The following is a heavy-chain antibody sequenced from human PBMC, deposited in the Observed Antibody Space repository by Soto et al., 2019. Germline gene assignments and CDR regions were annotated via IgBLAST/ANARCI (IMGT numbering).Heavy chain of an antibody. J-gene: IGHJ6*02. CDR2: IYYSGTT. CDR1: GVSIRRSSSY. D-gene: IGHD3-10*01. Sequence: SETLSLTFTFSGVSIRRSSSYWGWIRQPPGQAVEWIGNIYYSGTTYNNPSLRSRVTISVDTSKNQFSLRLSSVTAADTAVYYCARQSEYYYASGRAAPLYGMDVWGQGTTVTVS. V-gene: IGHV4-39*01. CDR3: ARQSEYYYASGRAAPLYGMDV.